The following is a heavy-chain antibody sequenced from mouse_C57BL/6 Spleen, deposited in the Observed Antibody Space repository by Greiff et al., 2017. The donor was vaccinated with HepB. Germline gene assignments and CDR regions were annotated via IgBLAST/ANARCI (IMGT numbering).Heavy chain of an antibody. CDR2: IDPSDSYT. D-gene: IGHD4-1*01. J-gene: IGHJ2*01. V-gene: IGHV1-69*01. CDR1: GYTFTSYW. CDR3: ARGLTGTSGGDYYFDY. Sequence: QVQLQQPGAELVMPGASVKLSCKASGYTFTSYWMHWVKQRPGQGLEWIGEIDPSDSYTNYNQKFKGKSTLTVDKSSSTAYMQLSSLTSEDSAVYYCARGLTGTSGGDYYFDYWGQGTTLTVSS.